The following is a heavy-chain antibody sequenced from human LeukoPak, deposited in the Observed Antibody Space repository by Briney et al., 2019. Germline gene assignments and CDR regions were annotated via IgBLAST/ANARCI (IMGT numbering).Heavy chain of an antibody. D-gene: IGHD6-19*01. CDR1: GFTFSSYS. CDR2: ISSSSSTI. CDR3: ARDPAGHSSGWLGYYYYYMDV. Sequence: GGSLRLSCAASGFTFSSYSMNWVRQAPGKGLEWVSYISSSSSTIYYADSVKGRFTISRDNAKNSLCPQMNSLRDEDTAVYYCARDPAGHSSGWLGYYYYYMDVWGKGTTVTVSS. V-gene: IGHV3-48*02. J-gene: IGHJ6*03.